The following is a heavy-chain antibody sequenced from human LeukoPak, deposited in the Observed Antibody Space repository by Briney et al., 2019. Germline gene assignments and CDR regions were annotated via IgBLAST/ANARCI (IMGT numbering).Heavy chain of an antibody. Sequence: SETLSLTCTVSGGSISSSSYYWGWIRQPPGKGLEWIGSIYYSGSTYYNPSLKSRVTISVDTSKNQFSLKLSSVTAADTAVYYCARGAYYYDSSATLGYWGQGTLVTVSS. CDR2: IYYSGST. CDR3: ARGAYYYDSSATLGY. V-gene: IGHV4-39*07. CDR1: GGSISSSSYY. D-gene: IGHD3-22*01. J-gene: IGHJ4*02.